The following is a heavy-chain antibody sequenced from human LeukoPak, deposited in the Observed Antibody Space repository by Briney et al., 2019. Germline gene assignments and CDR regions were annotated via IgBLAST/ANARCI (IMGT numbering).Heavy chain of an antibody. CDR3: AKDLVPTAMASFGELLDDAFDI. V-gene: IGHV3-23*01. CDR1: GFTFSSCA. CDR2: FSTSGGST. D-gene: IGHD2-2*01. J-gene: IGHJ3*02. Sequence: GGSLRLSCAASGFTFSSCAMSWVRQAPGKGLEWVSGFSTSGGSTYYADSVKGRFTISRDNSKNTVYPQMNSLGAGDTAVCYCAKDLVPTAMASFGELLDDAFDIWGQGTMVTVSS.